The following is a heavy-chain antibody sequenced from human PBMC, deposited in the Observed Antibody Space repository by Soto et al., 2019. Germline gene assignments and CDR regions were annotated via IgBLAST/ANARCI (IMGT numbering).Heavy chain of an antibody. CDR2: IKEDGSEK. Sequence: GGSLRLSCAGSGFIFNNYLMSWARQAPGKGLEWVATIKEDGSEKYYVDSVKGRVSISRDNARNSLYLQMNSLRAEDTAVYYCARASETFWGRVPLVTVSP. J-gene: IGHJ4*02. CDR3: ARASETF. CDR1: GFIFNNYL. V-gene: IGHV3-7*01. D-gene: IGHD3-16*01.